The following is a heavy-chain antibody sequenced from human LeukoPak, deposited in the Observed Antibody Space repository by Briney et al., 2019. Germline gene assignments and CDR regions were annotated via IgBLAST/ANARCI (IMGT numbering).Heavy chain of an antibody. CDR1: GASISSYY. V-gene: IGHV4-59*08. CDR3: ARHPELLFFDY. J-gene: IGHJ4*02. Sequence: PLETLALTRTVSGASISSYYWRWIRQPPGKGLEWIGYISYSGSLNYNPSLKSRVTISADTSKNEVSLTLSSVTAADTAVYYCARHPELLFFDYWGQGTMDPLL. CDR2: ISYSGSL. D-gene: IGHD2-21*01.